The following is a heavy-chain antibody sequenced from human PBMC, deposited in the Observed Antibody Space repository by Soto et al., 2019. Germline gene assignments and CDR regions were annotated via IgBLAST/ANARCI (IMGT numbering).Heavy chain of an antibody. D-gene: IGHD3-22*01. Sequence: PLMNPTQTLTLACTVSGFSRSTSRVGMAWIRQPPGKALEWLALIYWDDDKRYSPSLKSRLTITKDTSKNQVVLTMTNMDPVDTATYYCARPYYDSSAYYYYSALRGRGTLV. CDR1: GFSRSTSRVG. CDR3: ARPYYDSSAYYYYSAL. CDR2: IYWDDDK. V-gene: IGHV2-5*02. J-gene: IGHJ2*01.